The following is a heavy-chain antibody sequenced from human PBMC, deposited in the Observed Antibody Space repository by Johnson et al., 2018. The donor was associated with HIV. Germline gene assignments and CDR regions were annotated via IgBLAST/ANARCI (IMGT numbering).Heavy chain of an antibody. V-gene: IGHV3-7*05. J-gene: IGHJ3*02. CDR2: IRQDGSEK. Sequence: VQLVESGGGLVKPGGSLRLSCAASGFTFSDYYMSWIRQAPGKGLEWVATIRQDGSEKFYVDSVKGRFTIFRDNAKNSLYPKMHSLRAEDTAVYYGARGRWLHLGAFDIWGQGTMVTVSS. CDR1: GFTFSDYY. D-gene: IGHD5-24*01. CDR3: ARGRWLHLGAFDI.